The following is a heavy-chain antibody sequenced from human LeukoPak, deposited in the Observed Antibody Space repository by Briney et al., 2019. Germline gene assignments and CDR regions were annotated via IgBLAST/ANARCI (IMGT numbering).Heavy chain of an antibody. CDR1: GGSISSGYY. D-gene: IGHD6-19*01. Sequence: ASQTLSLTCTVSGGSISSGYYWGWIRQPPGKGLEWIGSIYHSGSTYYNPSLKSRVTISVDTSKNQFSLKLSSVTAADTAVYYCARVAGYSSGWGAADQGYWGQGTLVTVSS. CDR3: ARVAGYSSGWGAADQGY. V-gene: IGHV4-38-2*02. CDR2: IYHSGST. J-gene: IGHJ4*02.